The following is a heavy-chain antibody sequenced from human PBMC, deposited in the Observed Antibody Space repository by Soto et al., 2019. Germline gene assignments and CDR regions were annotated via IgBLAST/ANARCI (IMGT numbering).Heavy chain of an antibody. V-gene: IGHV3-11*06. D-gene: IGHD6-13*01. CDR3: ARDNKGGAAAGTNFDY. Sequence: QVQLVESGGGLVKPGGSLRLSCAASGFTFSDYYMSWIRQAPGKGLEWVSYISSSSSYTNYADSVKGRFNISRDNAKNALYMQMNSLRAEDTAVYYCARDNKGGAAAGTNFDYWGQGTLVTVSS. J-gene: IGHJ4*02. CDR2: ISSSSSYT. CDR1: GFTFSDYY.